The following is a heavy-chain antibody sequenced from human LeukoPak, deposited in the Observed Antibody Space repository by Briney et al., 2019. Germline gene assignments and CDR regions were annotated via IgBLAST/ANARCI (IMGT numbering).Heavy chain of an antibody. CDR2: INPNTGGT. V-gene: IGHV1-2*02. D-gene: IGHD6-13*01. J-gene: IGHJ4*02. CDR1: GYTFTDYY. CDR3: ARALYTSRSYLATFSPTNFDY. Sequence: ASVKVSCKASGYTFTDYYMHWVRQAPGQGLEWMGWINPNTGGTNYAQKFQGRVTMTRDTAISTPYLELSWLRSDDTAVYYCARALYTSRSYLATFSPTNFDYWGQGTLVTVSS.